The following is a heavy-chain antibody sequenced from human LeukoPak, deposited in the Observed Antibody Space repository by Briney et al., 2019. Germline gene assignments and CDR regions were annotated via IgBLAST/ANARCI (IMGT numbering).Heavy chain of an antibody. CDR3: ARGARSGYSNSPNGAFDI. CDR1: GASVSSGDYY. D-gene: IGHD3-22*01. V-gene: IGHV4-30-2*01. CDR2: IYHSGST. J-gene: IGHJ3*02. Sequence: SETLSRTCTVSGASVSSGDYYWSWLRQHPGKGLEWIGYIYHSGSTYCNPSLKSRVTISVDRSKNQFSLKLSSVTAADTAVYYCARGARSGYSNSPNGAFDIWGQGTMVTVSS.